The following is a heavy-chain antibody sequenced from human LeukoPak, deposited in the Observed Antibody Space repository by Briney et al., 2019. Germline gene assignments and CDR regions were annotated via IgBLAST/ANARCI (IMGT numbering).Heavy chain of an antibody. J-gene: IGHJ3*02. Sequence: SETLSLTCTVSGGSISSYYWSWIRQPAGKGLEWIGRIYTSGSTNYNPSLKSRVTMSVDTSKNQFSLKLSSVIAADTAVYYCARSSLYYDSSGYYAGAFDIWGQGTMVTVSS. CDR1: GGSISSYY. V-gene: IGHV4-4*07. D-gene: IGHD3-22*01. CDR3: ARSSLYYDSSGYYAGAFDI. CDR2: IYTSGST.